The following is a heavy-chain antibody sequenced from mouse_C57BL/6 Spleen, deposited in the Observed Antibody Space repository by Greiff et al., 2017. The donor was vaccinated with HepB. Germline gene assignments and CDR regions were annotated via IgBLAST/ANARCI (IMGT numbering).Heavy chain of an antibody. CDR2: IYPGDGDT. V-gene: IGHV1-82*01. CDR1: GYAFSSSW. J-gene: IGHJ3*01. Sequence: VQLQQSGPELVKPGASVKISCKASGYAFSSSWMNWVKQRPGKGLEWIGRIYPGDGDTNYNGKFKGKATLTADKSSSTAYMQLSSLTSEDSAVYFCARKDGYDAWFAYWGQGTLVTVSA. D-gene: IGHD2-2*01. CDR3: ARKDGYDAWFAY.